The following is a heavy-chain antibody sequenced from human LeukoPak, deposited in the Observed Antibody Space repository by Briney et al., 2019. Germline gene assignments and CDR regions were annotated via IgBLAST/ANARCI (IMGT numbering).Heavy chain of an antibody. CDR1: GYTFTSYG. J-gene: IGHJ4*02. CDR2: ISGYNGRT. V-gene: IGHV1-18*01. CDR3: AREIASGLHLD. D-gene: IGHD6-19*01. Sequence: EASVKVSCKASGYTFTSYGISWVRQAPGQGLEWMGWISGYNGRTDSAHKVQGRVTMTTDTSTRTAYMEVRRLRSDDARMYYFAREIASGLHLDWGQGTLVTVSS.